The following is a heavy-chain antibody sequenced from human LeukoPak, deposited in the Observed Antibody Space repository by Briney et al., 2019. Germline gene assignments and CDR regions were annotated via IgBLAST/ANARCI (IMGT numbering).Heavy chain of an antibody. CDR3: AKDRNPHRVAGANLLDS. Sequence: GGSLRLSCAASGFTLSTYAMNWVRQAPGKGLEWVSAVSGSGGTTYYADSVKGRFTISRDNSKNTLYVQVNSLRDEDTAAYYCAKDRNPHRVAGANLLDSWGQGTLVIVSS. CDR1: GFTLSTYA. D-gene: IGHD6-19*01. CDR2: VSGSGGTT. J-gene: IGHJ4*02. V-gene: IGHV3-23*01.